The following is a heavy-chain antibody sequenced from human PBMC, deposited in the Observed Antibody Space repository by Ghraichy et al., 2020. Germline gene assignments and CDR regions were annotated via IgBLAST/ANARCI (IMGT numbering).Heavy chain of an antibody. CDR1: GGSFSGYY. Sequence: SETLSLTCAVYGGSFSGYYWSWIRQPPGKGLEWIGEINHSGSTNYNPSLKSRVTISVDTSKNQFSLKLSSVTAADTAVYYCARGRDRIAARGPWRYGMDVWGQGTTVTVSS. J-gene: IGHJ6*02. CDR2: INHSGST. CDR3: ARGRDRIAARGPWRYGMDV. D-gene: IGHD6-6*01. V-gene: IGHV4-34*01.